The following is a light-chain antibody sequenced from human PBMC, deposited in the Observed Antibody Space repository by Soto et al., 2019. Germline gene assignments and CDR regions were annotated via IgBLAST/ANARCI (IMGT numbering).Light chain of an antibody. CDR3: MKPLQTPRT. J-gene: IGKJ4*01. CDR1: QSLQHSKGYNY. V-gene: IGKV2-28*01. CDR2: LGS. Sequence: DIVMTQSPVSLPVTPGEPASISCRSRQSLQHSKGYNYLDWYLQKPGQSPQVLIYLGSTRASGVRDRCSGSGSGPGFTLKISRVEAEDVGIYYCMKPLQTPRTFGGGTKVEI.